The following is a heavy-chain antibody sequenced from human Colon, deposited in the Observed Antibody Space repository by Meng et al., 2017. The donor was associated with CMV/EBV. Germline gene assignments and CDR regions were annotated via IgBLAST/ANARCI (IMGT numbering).Heavy chain of an antibody. Sequence: GESLKISCTAAGFTFSVHAMSWVRQAPGKGLKWVSTIGGPGDTFYADSVRGRFTISRDNSKNTLDLQMNSLRAEDTAVYYCAKDDTSGNGVYDAFDSWGQGTMVTVSS. V-gene: IGHV3-23*01. CDR3: AKDDTSGNGVYDAFDS. J-gene: IGHJ3*02. D-gene: IGHD2-8*01. CDR2: IGGPGDT. CDR1: GFTFSVHA.